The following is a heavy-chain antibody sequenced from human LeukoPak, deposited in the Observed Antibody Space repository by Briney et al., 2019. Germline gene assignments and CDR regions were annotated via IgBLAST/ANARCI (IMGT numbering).Heavy chain of an antibody. V-gene: IGHV1-24*01. D-gene: IGHD1-20*01. CDR2: FDPEDGET. CDR3: ATGGYNWNDNADYAFDI. CDR1: GYTLTELS. J-gene: IGHJ3*02. Sequence: ASVTVSCKVSGYTLTELSMHWVRQAPGKGLEWMGGFDPEDGETIYAQKFQGRVTMTEDTSTDTAYMELSSLRSEDTAVYYCATGGYNWNDNADYAFDIWGQGTMVTVSS.